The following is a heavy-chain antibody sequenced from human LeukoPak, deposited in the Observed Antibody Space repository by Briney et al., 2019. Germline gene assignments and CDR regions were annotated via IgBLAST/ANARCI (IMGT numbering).Heavy chain of an antibody. V-gene: IGHV4-38-2*02. CDR1: GYSISSGYY. CDR3: ASYGLPLIAVAGWRD. CDR2: IYHSGST. D-gene: IGHD6-19*01. J-gene: IGHJ4*02. Sequence: SETLSLTCTVSGYSISSGYYWGWIRQPPGKGLEWIGSIYHSGSTYYNPSLKSRVTISVDTSKNQFSLKLSSVTAADTAVYYCASYGLPLIAVAGWRDWGQGTLVTVSS.